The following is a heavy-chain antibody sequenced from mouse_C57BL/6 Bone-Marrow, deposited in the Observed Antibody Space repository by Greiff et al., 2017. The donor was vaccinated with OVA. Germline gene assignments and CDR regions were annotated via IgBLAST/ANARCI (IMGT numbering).Heavy chain of an antibody. CDR3: ARSLTTVVHWYFDV. J-gene: IGHJ1*03. CDR1: GYSITSDY. V-gene: IGHV3-8*01. D-gene: IGHD1-1*01. CDR2: ISYSGST. Sequence: EVKVVESGPGLAKPSQTLSLTCSVTGYSITSDYWNWIRKFPGNKLEYMGYISYSGSTYYNPSLKSRISITRDTSKNQYYLQLNSVTTEDTATYYCARSLTTVVHWYFDVWGTGTTVTVSS.